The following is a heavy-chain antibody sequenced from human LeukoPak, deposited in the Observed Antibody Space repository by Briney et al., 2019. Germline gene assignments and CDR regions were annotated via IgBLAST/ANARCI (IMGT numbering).Heavy chain of an antibody. CDR2: IHYSGST. V-gene: IGHV4-39*01. D-gene: IGHD3-10*01. CDR1: GGSISSSRYY. CDR3: ARTVGVQPLDY. Sequence: KPSAPLSLTCPFSGGSISSSRYYLAWIRQPPGKGLEWMGSIHYSGSTYSNPSLKSRVTISVDTSKNQFSLKMSSVTAADTAVYYCARTVGVQPLDYWGKGIMVTVSS. J-gene: IGHJ4*02.